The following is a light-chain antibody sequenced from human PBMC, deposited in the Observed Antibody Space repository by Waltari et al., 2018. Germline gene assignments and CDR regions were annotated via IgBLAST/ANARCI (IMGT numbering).Light chain of an antibody. CDR3: QQHNDWSWT. CDR2: GAS. CDR1: QSVSNR. Sequence: EIVMTQSPATLSVSSGERATLSCRASQSVSNRLAWYRQKPGQAPRLLIYGASTRATGIPARFSGSGSGTEFTLTISSLQSEDFAVYYCQQHNDWSWTFGQGTKVEIK. V-gene: IGKV3-15*01. J-gene: IGKJ1*01.